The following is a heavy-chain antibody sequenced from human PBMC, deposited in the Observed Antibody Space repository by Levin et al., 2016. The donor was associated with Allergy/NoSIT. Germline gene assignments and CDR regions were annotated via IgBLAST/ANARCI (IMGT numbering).Heavy chain of an antibody. CDR3: AKDTSGGTVNWFDP. D-gene: IGHD2-15*01. CDR1: GFTFSSYA. Sequence: GESLKISCATSGFTFSSYAMRWVRQAPGKGLEWVSGISGSGGTTYYADSVKGRFTISRDNSKNTLYLQMNRLRVEDTAVYYCAKDTSGGTVNWFDPWGQGTLVTVSS. CDR2: ISGSGGTT. J-gene: IGHJ5*02. V-gene: IGHV3-23*01.